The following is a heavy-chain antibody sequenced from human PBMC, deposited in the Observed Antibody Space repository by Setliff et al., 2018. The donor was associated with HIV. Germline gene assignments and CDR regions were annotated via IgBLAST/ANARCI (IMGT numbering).Heavy chain of an antibody. V-gene: IGHV3-30*02. CDR2: IRYDGSNK. J-gene: IGHJ4*02. Sequence: GGSLRLSCAASRFTFSTYGMHWVRQAPGKGLEWVAFIRYDGSNKYYADSVKGRFTISRDNSKNTLYLQMNSLGAEDTAVYFCAKAHWDPLSPDYWGQGTLVTVSS. CDR3: AKAHWDPLSPDY. D-gene: IGHD1-26*01. CDR1: RFTFSTYG.